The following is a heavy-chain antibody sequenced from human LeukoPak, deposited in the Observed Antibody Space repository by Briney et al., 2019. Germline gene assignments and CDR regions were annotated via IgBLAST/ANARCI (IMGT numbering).Heavy chain of an antibody. D-gene: IGHD3-10*01. Sequence: GASLRLSCAASGFTFRSYAMSWVRQAPGKGLEWVSATSGSGGSTNYADSVKGRFTISRDNSKNTLYLQMNSLRAEDTAVYYCAKGLSSVPRYYFDYWGQGTLVTVSS. V-gene: IGHV3-23*01. CDR3: AKGLSSVPRYYFDY. CDR1: GFTFRSYA. CDR2: TSGSGGST. J-gene: IGHJ4*02.